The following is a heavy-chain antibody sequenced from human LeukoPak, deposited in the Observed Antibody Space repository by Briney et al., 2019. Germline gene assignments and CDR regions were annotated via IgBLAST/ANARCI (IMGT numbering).Heavy chain of an antibody. Sequence: ASETLSLTCAVYGGSFRGYYWSWIRQPPGKGLEWIGEINHSGSTNYNPSLKSRVTISVDTSKNQFSPKLSSVTAADTAVYYCARDGAYCGGDCSGGYFDLWGRGTLVTVSS. CDR3: ARDGAYCGGDCSGGYFDL. V-gene: IGHV4-34*01. D-gene: IGHD2-21*02. CDR1: GGSFRGYY. CDR2: INHSGST. J-gene: IGHJ2*01.